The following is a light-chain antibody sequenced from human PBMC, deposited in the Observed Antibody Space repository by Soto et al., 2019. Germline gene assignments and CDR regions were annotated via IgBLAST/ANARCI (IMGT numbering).Light chain of an antibody. J-gene: IGLJ1*01. V-gene: IGLV2-14*03. CDR3: SSYTSSSTLDV. CDR1: SSDVGGYNY. Sequence: QSALTQPASVSGSPGQSITISCTGTSSDVGGYNYVSWYQQHPGKAPKLMIYDVSHRPSGVSNRFSGSKSGNTASLTISGLQAEHEADYYCSSYTSSSTLDVFGTGTKLTVL. CDR2: DVS.